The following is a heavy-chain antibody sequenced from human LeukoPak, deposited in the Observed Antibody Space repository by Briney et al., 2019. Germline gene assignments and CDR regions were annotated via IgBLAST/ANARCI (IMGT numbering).Heavy chain of an antibody. D-gene: IGHD4-17*01. CDR1: GYTFTSHD. V-gene: IGHV1-8*01. J-gene: IGHJ4*02. Sequence: ASVKVSCKASGYTFTSHDINWVRQATGQGLEWMGWVNPNSGNTGYAQKFQGRVTMTRNTSISTAYMELSSLRSEHTAVYYCAITYGTHTFDYWGQGTLVTVSS. CDR2: VNPNSGNT. CDR3: AITYGTHTFDY.